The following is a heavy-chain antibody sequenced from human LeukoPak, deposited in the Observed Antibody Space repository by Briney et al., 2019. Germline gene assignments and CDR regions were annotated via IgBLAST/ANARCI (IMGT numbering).Heavy chain of an antibody. CDR2: IYTSGST. CDR1: GGSISSSSYY. J-gene: IGHJ5*02. CDR3: ARERDYYYDSSGYYGPRWFDP. V-gene: IGHV4-61*02. Sequence: IPSETLSLTCTVSGGSISSSSYYWGWIRQPAGKGLEWIGRIYTSGSTNYNPSLKSRVTMSVDTSKNQFSLKLSSVTTADTAVYYCARERDYYYDSSGYYGPRWFDPWGQGTLVTVSS. D-gene: IGHD3-22*01.